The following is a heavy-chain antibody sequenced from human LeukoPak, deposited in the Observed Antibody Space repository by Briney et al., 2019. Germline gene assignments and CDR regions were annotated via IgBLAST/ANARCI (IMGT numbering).Heavy chain of an antibody. J-gene: IGHJ5*02. Sequence: NPSETLSLTCAVYGGSFSGYYWSWIRQPPGKGLEWIGEINHSGSTNYNPSLKSRVTISVDTSKNQFSLKLSSVTAADTAVYYCAREAGYGWNWFDPWGQGTLVTVSS. CDR2: INHSGST. CDR3: AREAGYGWNWFDP. CDR1: GGSFSGYY. D-gene: IGHD5-18*01. V-gene: IGHV4-34*01.